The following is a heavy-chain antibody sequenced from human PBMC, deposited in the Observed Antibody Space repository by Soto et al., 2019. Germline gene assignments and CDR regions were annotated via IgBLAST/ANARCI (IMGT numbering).Heavy chain of an antibody. CDR2: IRSKAYGGTT. Sequence: GGSLRLSCTASGFTFGDYAMSWFRQAPGKGLEWVGFIRSKAYGGTTEYAASVKGRFTISSDDSKSIAYLQMNSLKTEDTAVYYCTRASYYYDSSGYYYPLFDYWGQGTLVTVSS. V-gene: IGHV3-49*03. CDR3: TRASYYYDSSGYYYPLFDY. D-gene: IGHD3-22*01. CDR1: GFTFGDYA. J-gene: IGHJ4*02.